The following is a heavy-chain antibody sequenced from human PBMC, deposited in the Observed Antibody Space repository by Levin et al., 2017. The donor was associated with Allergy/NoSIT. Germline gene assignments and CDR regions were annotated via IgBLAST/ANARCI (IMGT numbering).Heavy chain of an antibody. CDR3: VKGLGGDYVWGSYRYYYFDY. CDR2: ISSNGGST. D-gene: IGHD3-16*02. CDR1: GFTFSSYA. V-gene: IGHV3-64D*06. J-gene: IGHJ4*02. Sequence: PGGSLRLSCSASGFTFSSYAMHWVRQAPGKGLEYVSAISSNGGSTYYADSVKGRFTISRDNSKNTLYLQMSSLRAEDTAVYYCVKGLGGDYVWGSYRYYYFDYWGQGTLVTVSS.